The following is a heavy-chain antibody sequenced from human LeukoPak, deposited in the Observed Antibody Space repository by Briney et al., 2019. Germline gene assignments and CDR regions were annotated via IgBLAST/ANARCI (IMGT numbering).Heavy chain of an antibody. D-gene: IGHD3-10*01. CDR3: ARAKEDYYGSGTYSTYG. Sequence: GGSLRLSCAASGFTFSSYSMNWVRQAPGKGLEWVANIKEDGSEKYYVDSVKGRFTISRDNAKNSLYLQMNSLRAEDTAVYYCARAKEDYYGSGTYSTYGWGQGTLVTVSS. CDR1: GFTFSSYS. CDR2: IKEDGSEK. V-gene: IGHV3-7*01. J-gene: IGHJ4*02.